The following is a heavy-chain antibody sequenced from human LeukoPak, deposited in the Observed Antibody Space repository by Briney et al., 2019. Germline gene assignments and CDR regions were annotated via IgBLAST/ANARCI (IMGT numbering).Heavy chain of an antibody. D-gene: IGHD5-18*01. CDR1: GYSFTSYW. V-gene: IGHV5-10-1*01. CDR2: IDPSDSYT. J-gene: IGHJ4*02. CDR3: ARNGYSYGFGIDY. Sequence: GESLMISCKGSGYSFTSYWISWVRQMPGKGLEWMGRIDPSDSYTNYSPSFQGHVTISADKSTSTAYLQWSSLKASDTATYYCARNGYSYGFGIDYWGQGTLITVSA.